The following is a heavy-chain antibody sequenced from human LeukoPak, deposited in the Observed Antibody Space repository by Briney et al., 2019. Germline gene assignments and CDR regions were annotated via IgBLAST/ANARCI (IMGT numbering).Heavy chain of an antibody. D-gene: IGHD4-11*01. Sequence: ASVKVSCKASGYTFTSYGSSWVRQAPGQGLEWMGWISAYNGNTNYAQKLQGRVTMPTDTSTSTAYMELRRLRSADTAVYYCARDRRTVTTYYYYSMDVWGKGTTVTVSS. CDR3: ARDRRTVTTYYYYSMDV. J-gene: IGHJ6*03. V-gene: IGHV1-18*01. CDR2: ISAYNGNT. CDR1: GYTFTSYG.